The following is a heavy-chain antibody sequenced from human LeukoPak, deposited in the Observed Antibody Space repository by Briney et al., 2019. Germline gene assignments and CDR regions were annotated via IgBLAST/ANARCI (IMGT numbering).Heavy chain of an antibody. D-gene: IGHD2/OR15-2a*01. CDR3: ARDPCSTINCPLRF. V-gene: IGHV4-34*01. CDR1: GGSLSGSY. CDR2: INHSGRT. Sequence: SETLSLTCAVYGGSLSGSYCTWIRQSPEKGLEWIGEINHSGRTNYNPSLESRATISVDTSNNQFSLKLRSVTAADTAVYYCARDPCSTINCPLRFWGQGTLVTAFS. J-gene: IGHJ4*02.